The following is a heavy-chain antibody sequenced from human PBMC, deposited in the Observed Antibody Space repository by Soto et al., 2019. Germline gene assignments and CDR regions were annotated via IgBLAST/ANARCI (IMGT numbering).Heavy chain of an antibody. J-gene: IGHJ6*02. CDR3: AREPDYGTDV. Sequence: SETLSLTCTVSGGSISTFYWSWIRQPPGKGLEWIGYVYYSGSTNYNPSLKSRVTISVDTSKNQFSLKLSSVTAADTALYYCAREPDYGTDVWGQGIRVTVSS. CDR2: VYYSGST. CDR1: GGSISTFY. V-gene: IGHV4-59*01.